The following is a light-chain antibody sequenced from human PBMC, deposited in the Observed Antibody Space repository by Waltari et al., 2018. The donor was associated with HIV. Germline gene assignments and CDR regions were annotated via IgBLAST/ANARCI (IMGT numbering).Light chain of an antibody. J-gene: IGLJ3*02. Sequence: SYVLTQPPSVSVAPGAAATISCGAWNIGGKSVHWYKQQPGQAPVLVIRYNSDRPSGIPDRISGSNARHTATLTITSVEAGDEATYYCQVWDSSNEHVVFGGGTELTVL. V-gene: IGLV3-21*04. CDR3: QVWDSSNEHVV. CDR1: NIGGKS. CDR2: YNS.